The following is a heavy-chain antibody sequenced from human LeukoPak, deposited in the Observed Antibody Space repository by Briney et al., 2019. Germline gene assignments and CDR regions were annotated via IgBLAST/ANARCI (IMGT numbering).Heavy chain of an antibody. J-gene: IGHJ1*01. D-gene: IGHD6-13*01. V-gene: IGHV3-48*03. CDR1: GFTFSSYE. Sequence: GGSLRLSCAASGFTFSSYEMNWVRQAPGKGLEWVSYISSSGSTIYYADSVKGRSTISRDNAKNSLYLQMNSLRAEDTAFYYCARGSGYSSSWYPEYFQHWGQGTLVTVSS. CDR3: ARGSGYSSSWYPEYFQH. CDR2: ISSSGSTI.